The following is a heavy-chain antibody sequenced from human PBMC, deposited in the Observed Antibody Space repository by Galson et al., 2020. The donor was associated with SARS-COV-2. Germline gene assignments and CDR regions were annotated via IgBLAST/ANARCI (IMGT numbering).Heavy chain of an antibody. CDR2: IYYSGST. V-gene: IGHV4-59*08. D-gene: IGHD6-19*01. CDR3: AATGESSGLYGANWFAP. Sequence: ETSETLSLTCTVPGGSISSYYWSWIRQPPGKGLEWIGYIYYSGSTKYNPSLKSRVTISIDTSKNQFSLKLSSVTAADTAVYYCAATGESSGLYGANWFAPWGQGSLVTVSS. J-gene: IGHJ5*02. CDR1: GGSISSYY.